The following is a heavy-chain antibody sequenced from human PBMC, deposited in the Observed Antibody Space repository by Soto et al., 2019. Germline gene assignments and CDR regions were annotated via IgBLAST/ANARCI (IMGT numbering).Heavy chain of an antibody. D-gene: IGHD4-17*01. Sequence: QVQLAESGGGVVQPGRSLRLSCAASGFTFSSYGMHWVRQAPGKGLEWVAVISYDGSNKYYADSVKGRFTISRDNSKNTLYLQMNSLRAEDTAVYYCAKDDYGDYVFYFDYWGQGTLVTVSS. J-gene: IGHJ4*02. CDR3: AKDDYGDYVFYFDY. CDR2: ISYDGSNK. CDR1: GFTFSSYG. V-gene: IGHV3-30*18.